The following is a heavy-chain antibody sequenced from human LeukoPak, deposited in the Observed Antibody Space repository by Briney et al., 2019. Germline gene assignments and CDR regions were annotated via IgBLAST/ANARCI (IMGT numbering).Heavy chain of an antibody. J-gene: IGHJ4*02. CDR1: GGSISSYY. CDR3: ARDPGGRNYYVD. CDR2: IYYSGST. V-gene: IGHV4-59*01. Sequence: SEALSLTCTVSGGSISSYYWSWIRQPPGKGLEWIGYIYYSGSTNYNPSLKSRVTISVDTSKNQFSLKLSSVTAADTAVYYCARDPGGRNYYVDWGQGTLVTVSS. D-gene: IGHD3-10*02.